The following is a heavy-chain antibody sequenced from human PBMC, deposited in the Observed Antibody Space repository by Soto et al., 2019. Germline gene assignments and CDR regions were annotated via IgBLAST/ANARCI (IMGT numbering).Heavy chain of an antibody. CDR2: INLRGGTT. CDR3: ARGPEDSDVPRWDY. Sequence: QVQLMQSGAEVMKPGASVRLSCETSGYNFNQYYIHWVRQAPGQGLEWMGIINLRGGTTEYAHKFRGRVTVTGDTSMKTAYMELRSLRSEDTAMYFCARGPEDSDVPRWDYWGQGTLVTVSS. V-gene: IGHV1-46*02. D-gene: IGHD1-26*01. J-gene: IGHJ4*02. CDR1: GYNFNQYY.